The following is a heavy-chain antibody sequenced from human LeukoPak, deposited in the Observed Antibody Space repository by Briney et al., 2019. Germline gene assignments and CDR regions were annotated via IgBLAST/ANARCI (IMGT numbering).Heavy chain of an antibody. Sequence: SETLSLTCTVSGGSISSYYWSWIRQPPGKVLEWIGYIYYSGSTNYNPSLKSRVTISVDTSKNQFSLKLSSVTAADTAVYYCARVRRDYCGSGSNRYFDYWGQGTLVTVSS. CDR1: GGSISSYY. J-gene: IGHJ4*02. CDR3: ARVRRDYCGSGSNRYFDY. CDR2: IYYSGST. D-gene: IGHD3-10*01. V-gene: IGHV4-59*01.